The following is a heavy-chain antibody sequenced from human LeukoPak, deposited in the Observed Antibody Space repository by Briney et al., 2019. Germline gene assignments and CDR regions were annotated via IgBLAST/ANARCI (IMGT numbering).Heavy chain of an antibody. CDR3: ARAGLNYYDSSGYYPTLDY. CDR1: LGTXSRYV. D-gene: IGHD3-22*01. Sequence: SVKVSCKPSLGTXSRYVISWVRQAPGQGLEWMAGSIAIFGTAKHAQKFQGRVTITADESTSTAYKELSSLRSEDTAVYYCARAGLNYYDSSGYYPTLDYWGQGTLVTVSS. V-gene: IGHV1-69*13. J-gene: IGHJ4*02. CDR2: SIAIFGTA.